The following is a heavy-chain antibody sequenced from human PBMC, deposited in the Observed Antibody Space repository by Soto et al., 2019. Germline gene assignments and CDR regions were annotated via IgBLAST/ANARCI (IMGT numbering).Heavy chain of an antibody. Sequence: QVQLVQSVAEVKKPESSVKVSCKAPGGTFSTYAISWVRQAPGQGLEWMGGIIPMFGTANYAQRFQDRVTITADESTNTVYMELSSLRSEDTAVYFCASGIQLWLRRINSGYSGWGQGTLVTVSS. CDR1: GGTFSTYA. D-gene: IGHD5-18*01. J-gene: IGHJ4*02. CDR3: ASGIQLWLRRINSGYSG. V-gene: IGHV1-69*12. CDR2: IIPMFGTA.